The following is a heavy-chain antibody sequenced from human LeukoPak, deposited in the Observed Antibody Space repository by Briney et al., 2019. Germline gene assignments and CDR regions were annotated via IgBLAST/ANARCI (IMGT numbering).Heavy chain of an antibody. CDR3: ARGQLKWELLPIRARKSYYFDY. Sequence: SETLSLPCAVYSGSFSGYYWSWIRQPPGKGLEWIGEINYSGSTNYNPSLKSRVTISVDTSKNHFSLKLSSLPAADTAVYYCARGQLKWELLPIRARKSYYFDYWGERPLVTVPS. D-gene: IGHD1-26*01. V-gene: IGHV4-34*01. CDR1: SGSFSGYY. CDR2: INYSGST. J-gene: IGHJ4*02.